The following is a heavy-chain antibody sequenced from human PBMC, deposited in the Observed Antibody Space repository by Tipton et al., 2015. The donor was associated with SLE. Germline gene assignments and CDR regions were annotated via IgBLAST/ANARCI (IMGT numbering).Heavy chain of an antibody. CDR2: IYTSGST. Sequence: TLSLTCTVSGGSTSSGSYYWSWIRQPAGKGLEWIGRIYTSGSTNYNPSLKSRVTISVDTSKNQFSLKLSSVTAADTAVYYCASYDSLGYWGQGTLVTVSS. CDR3: ASYDSLGY. J-gene: IGHJ4*02. CDR1: GGSTSSGSYY. D-gene: IGHD3-3*01. V-gene: IGHV4-61*02.